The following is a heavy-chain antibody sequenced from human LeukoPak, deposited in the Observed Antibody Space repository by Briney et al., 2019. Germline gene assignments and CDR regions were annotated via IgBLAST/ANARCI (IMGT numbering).Heavy chain of an antibody. CDR2: ISGSGGST. V-gene: IGHV3-23*01. Sequence: GGSLRLSCAASGFTFSSYGMSWVRQAPGKGLEWVSAISGSGGSTYYADSVKGRFTISRDNSKNTLYLQMNSLRAEDTAVYYCAKGYCSSTSCTNFFDYWGQGTLVTVSS. D-gene: IGHD2-2*01. J-gene: IGHJ4*02. CDR3: AKGYCSSTSCTNFFDY. CDR1: GFTFSSYG.